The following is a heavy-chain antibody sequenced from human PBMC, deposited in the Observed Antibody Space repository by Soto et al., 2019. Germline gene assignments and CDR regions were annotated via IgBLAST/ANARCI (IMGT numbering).Heavy chain of an antibody. CDR3: AKGCGRPYDYGDYYFDY. J-gene: IGHJ4*02. V-gene: IGHV3-23*01. CDR2: ISGSGGST. D-gene: IGHD4-17*01. CDR1: GFTFSSYA. Sequence: EVQLLESGGGLVQPGGSLRLSCAASGFTFSSYAMSWVRQAPGKGLEWVSAISGSGGSTYYADSVKGRFTISRDNSKNTLYLQMNSLRAEDTAVYYCAKGCGRPYDYGDYYFDYWGQGPLVTVSS.